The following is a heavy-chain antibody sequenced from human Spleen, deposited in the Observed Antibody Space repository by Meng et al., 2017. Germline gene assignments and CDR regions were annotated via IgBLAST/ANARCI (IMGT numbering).Heavy chain of an antibody. Sequence: QVQLQQSGPGLVKPSQTLSLTCAVSGGSISSVGYSWSWIRQPPGKGLEWIGYIYYSGSTYYNPSLTSRISMSVDPSKSQFSLKVSSVTAADTAVYFCARAPRGTYFDYWGQGTLVTVSS. J-gene: IGHJ4*02. V-gene: IGHV4-30-4*08. CDR1: GGSISSVGYS. CDR3: ARAPRGTYFDY. CDR2: IYYSGST. D-gene: IGHD1-26*01.